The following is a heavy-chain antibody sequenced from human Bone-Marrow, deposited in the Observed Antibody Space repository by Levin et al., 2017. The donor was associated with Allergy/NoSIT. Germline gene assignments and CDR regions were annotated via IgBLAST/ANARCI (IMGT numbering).Heavy chain of an antibody. CDR3: ATIHRDAYNVDY. V-gene: IGHV3-48*01. Sequence: LSLTCAASGFTFNTFSMNWVRQAPGKGLEWVSYISSTSTTIDYADSLKGRFTVSRDNAKNSLYLQMNSLRAEDTAVYYCATIHRDAYNVDYWGQGTLVTVSS. CDR1: GFTFNTFS. CDR2: ISSTSTTI. J-gene: IGHJ4*02. D-gene: IGHD5-24*01.